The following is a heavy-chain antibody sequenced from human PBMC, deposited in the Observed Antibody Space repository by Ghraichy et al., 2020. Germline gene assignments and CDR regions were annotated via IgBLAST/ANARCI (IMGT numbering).Heavy chain of an antibody. Sequence: LSLTCAVYGGSVRGHYWTWIRQPPGKGLQWIGEINDSGNTNYMPSLESRVTISVDTSKNQFSLRLTSLTAADTAVYYCVRGGVPDAYDIWGQGTMVTVSS. V-gene: IGHV4-34*01. J-gene: IGHJ3*02. D-gene: IGHD2-8*01. CDR3: VRGGVPDAYDI. CDR2: INDSGNT. CDR1: GGSVRGHY.